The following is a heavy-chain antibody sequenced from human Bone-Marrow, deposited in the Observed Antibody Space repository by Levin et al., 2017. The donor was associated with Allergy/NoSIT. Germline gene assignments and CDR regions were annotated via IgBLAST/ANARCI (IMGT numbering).Heavy chain of an antibody. Sequence: PPGGSLRLSCAASGFSFRSYGMHWVRQAPGKGLEWVGLISYDGDFTFYGDSVKGRFTISRDNSNNTLFLQMDSLSAEDTAIYYCAKSRTLTGYDVWVDPWGQRTLLTVSS. CDR1: GFSFRSYG. CDR3: AKSRTLTGYDVWVDP. D-gene: IGHD3-9*01. CDR2: ISYDGDFT. J-gene: IGHJ5*02. V-gene: IGHV3-30*18.